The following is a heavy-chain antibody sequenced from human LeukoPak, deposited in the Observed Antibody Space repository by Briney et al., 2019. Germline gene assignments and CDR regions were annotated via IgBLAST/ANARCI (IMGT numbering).Heavy chain of an antibody. CDR3: ARDLGVANSPYYFDY. CDR2: IYYSGST. J-gene: IGHJ4*02. D-gene: IGHD5-12*01. V-gene: IGHV4-39*02. CDR1: GGSISSSSYY. Sequence: SETLSLTCTVSGGSISSSSYYWGWIRQPPGKGLGWIGSIYYSGSTYYNTSLKSRVTISVDTSKNQFSLKLSSVTAADTAVYYCARDLGVANSPYYFDYWGQGTLVTVSS.